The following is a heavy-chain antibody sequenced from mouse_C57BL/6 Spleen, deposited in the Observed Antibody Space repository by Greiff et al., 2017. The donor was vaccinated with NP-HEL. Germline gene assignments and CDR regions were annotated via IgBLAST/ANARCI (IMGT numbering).Heavy chain of an antibody. V-gene: IGHV1-18*01. D-gene: IGHD2-4*01. Sequence: VQLQQSGPELVKPGASVKIPCKASGYTFTDYNMDWVKQSHGKSLEWIGDINPNNGGTIYNQKFKGKATLTVDKSSSTAYMELRSLTSEDTAVYDCAAIYYEYDGYPAFADWGQGTTLTVSS. CDR3: AAIYYEYDGYPAFAD. J-gene: IGHJ2*01. CDR2: INPNNGGT. CDR1: GYTFTDYN.